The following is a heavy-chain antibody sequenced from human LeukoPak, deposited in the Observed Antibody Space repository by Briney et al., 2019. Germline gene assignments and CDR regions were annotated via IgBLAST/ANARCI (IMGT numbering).Heavy chain of an antibody. D-gene: IGHD3-22*01. V-gene: IGHV1-2*02. J-gene: IGHJ3*02. Sequence: ASVKVSCKASGYTFTGYYMHWVRQAPGQGLEWMGWINPNSGGTNYAQKFQGRVTMTRDTSISTAYMELSGLRSDDTAVYYCARDHSIITFAFDIWGQGTMVTVSS. CDR2: INPNSGGT. CDR3: ARDHSIITFAFDI. CDR1: GYTFTGYY.